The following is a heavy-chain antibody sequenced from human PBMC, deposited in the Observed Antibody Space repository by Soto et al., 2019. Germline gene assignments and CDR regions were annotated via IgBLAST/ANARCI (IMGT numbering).Heavy chain of an antibody. Sequence: ASVKVSCKASGYAFTSYGISWVRQAPGQGLEWMGWISAYNGNTNYAQKLQGRVTMTTDTSTSTAYMELRSLRSDDTAVYYCARDWVVVVVAAAPYSTFDYWGQGTLVTVSS. CDR1: GYAFTSYG. J-gene: IGHJ4*02. CDR2: ISAYNGNT. CDR3: ARDWVVVVVAAAPYSTFDY. D-gene: IGHD2-15*01. V-gene: IGHV1-18*01.